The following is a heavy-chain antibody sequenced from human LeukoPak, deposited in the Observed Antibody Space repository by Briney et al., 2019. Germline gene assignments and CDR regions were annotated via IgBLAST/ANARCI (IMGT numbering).Heavy chain of an antibody. CDR1: GFTFSRYT. V-gene: IGHV3-21*01. J-gene: IGHJ5*01. Sequence: SGGSLRLSCAASGFTFSRYTMGWVRQAPGKGLEWVSSITSSSAYIHYADSMKGRFTISRDDAKNSLHLQKNSLRAEDTAVYYCARDRWEPDNGFDSWGQGILVTVSS. CDR3: ARDRWEPDNGFDS. D-gene: IGHD1-26*01. CDR2: ITSSSAYI.